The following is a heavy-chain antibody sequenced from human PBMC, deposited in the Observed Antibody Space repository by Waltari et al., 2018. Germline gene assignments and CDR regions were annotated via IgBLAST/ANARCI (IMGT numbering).Heavy chain of an antibody. CDR1: GFTFRDYW. Sequence: EVQLVESGGGALQPGGSLRLSCAASGFTFRDYWMYWVRQGPGKGLLWVSRIKREGSTTTYADSVKGRFTISRDNAKNTLDLQMNSVRVEDSAVYFCVRGGSYGSMDYWGQGTLVSVSS. CDR3: VRGGSYGSMDY. J-gene: IGHJ4*02. D-gene: IGHD5-12*01. V-gene: IGHV3-74*01. CDR2: IKREGSTT.